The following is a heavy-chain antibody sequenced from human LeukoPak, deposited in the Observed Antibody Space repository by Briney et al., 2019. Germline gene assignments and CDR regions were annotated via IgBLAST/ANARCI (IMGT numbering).Heavy chain of an antibody. CDR1: GYTFTNYY. V-gene: IGHV1-46*01. J-gene: IGHJ4*02. D-gene: IGHD2-2*01. Sequence: GASAKVSCKASGYTFTNYYIHWVRQAPGQGLEWMGLINPGGDNTNYAQNFQGRVTMTRDTSASTVYMELSSLRSEDTAVYYCARDGYEYYFDYWGQGTLVTVSS. CDR2: INPGGDNT. CDR3: ARDGYEYYFDY.